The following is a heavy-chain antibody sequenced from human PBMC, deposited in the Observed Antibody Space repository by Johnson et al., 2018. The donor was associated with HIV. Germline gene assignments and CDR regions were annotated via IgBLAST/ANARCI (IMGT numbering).Heavy chain of an antibody. CDR3: AINSGYDSHGAFDI. Sequence: VQLVESGGGLVQPGGSLRLSCAASGFTFSSYAMSWVRQAPGKGLVWVSRSNSDGTSTSYADFVKGRFTITTDKAKNTLYLQMNSLRAEDTAVYYCAINSGYDSHGAFDIWGQGTMVTVSS. CDR2: SNSDGTST. J-gene: IGHJ3*02. D-gene: IGHD5-12*01. V-gene: IGHV3-74*02. CDR1: GFTFSSYA.